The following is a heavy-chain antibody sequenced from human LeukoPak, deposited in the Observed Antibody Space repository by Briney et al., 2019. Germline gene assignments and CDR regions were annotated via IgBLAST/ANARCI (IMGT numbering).Heavy chain of an antibody. CDR3: ARVMITFGGVTRRDDAFDI. Sequence: GGSLRLSCAASGFTFSSYSMNWVRQAPGKGLEWVSSISSSSSYIYYADSVKGRFTISRDNAKNSLYLQMNSLRAEDTAVYYCARVMITFGGVTRRDDAFDIWGQGTMVTVSS. CDR2: ISSSSSYI. D-gene: IGHD3-16*01. V-gene: IGHV3-21*01. CDR1: GFTFSSYS. J-gene: IGHJ3*02.